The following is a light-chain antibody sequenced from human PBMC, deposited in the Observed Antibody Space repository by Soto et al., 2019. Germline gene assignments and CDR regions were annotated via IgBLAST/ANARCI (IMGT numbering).Light chain of an antibody. Sequence: IQLTQSPSSLSASIGDRVTITCRASQGISNYLAWYQQKPGEAPKLLIYGASTLQSGVPSRFSGAGSGTDFTLTISSLMPEDLATYYCHQLNKYPITFGQGSRLAIK. J-gene: IGKJ5*01. CDR2: GAS. CDR1: QGISNY. CDR3: HQLNKYPIT. V-gene: IGKV1-9*01.